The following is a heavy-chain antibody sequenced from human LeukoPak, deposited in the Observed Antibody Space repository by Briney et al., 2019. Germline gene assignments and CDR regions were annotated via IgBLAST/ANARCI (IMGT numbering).Heavy chain of an antibody. Sequence: GASVKVSCKASGYTFTGYYMHWVRQAPGQGLEWMGWINPNSGGTNYAQKFQGRVTMTRDTSISTAYMGLSRLRSDDTAVYYCAVDSSGYYFPDHDAFDIWGQGTMVTVSS. V-gene: IGHV1-2*02. CDR1: GYTFTGYY. J-gene: IGHJ3*02. CDR3: AVDSSGYYFPDHDAFDI. D-gene: IGHD3-22*01. CDR2: INPNSGGT.